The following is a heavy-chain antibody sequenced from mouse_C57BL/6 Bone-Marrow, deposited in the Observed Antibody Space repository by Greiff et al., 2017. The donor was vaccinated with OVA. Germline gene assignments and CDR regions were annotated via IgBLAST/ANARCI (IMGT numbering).Heavy chain of an antibody. CDR2: INYDGSST. CDR1: GFTFSDYY. V-gene: IGHV5-16*01. J-gene: IGHJ1*03. CDR3: ARDGSIRGPIWYFDV. Sequence: EVKLVESEGGLVQPGSSMKLSCTASGFTFSDYYMAWVRQVPEKGLEWVANINYDGSSTYYLDSLKSRFIISRDNAKNILYLQMSSLKSEDTATYYCARDGSIRGPIWYFDVWGTGTTVTVSS. D-gene: IGHD3-1*01.